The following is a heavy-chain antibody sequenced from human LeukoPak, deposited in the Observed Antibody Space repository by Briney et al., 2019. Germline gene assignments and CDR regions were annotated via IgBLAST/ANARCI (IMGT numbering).Heavy chain of an antibody. CDR2: INPTGGST. J-gene: IGHJ4*02. V-gene: IGHV1-46*01. D-gene: IGHD3-9*01. CDR1: GYTFPSYF. Sequence: ASVKVSCKASGYTFPSYFMHWVRQAPGQGLEWMGIINPTGGSTTYAQKFQGRVTMTRDTSTSTAYMELSSLRSEDTAVYYCARSKALRLDDIYYWGQGTLVTVSS. CDR3: ARSKALRLDDIYY.